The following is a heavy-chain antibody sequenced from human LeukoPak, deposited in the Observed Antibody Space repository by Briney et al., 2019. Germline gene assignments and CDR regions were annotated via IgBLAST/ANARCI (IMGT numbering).Heavy chain of an antibody. D-gene: IGHD3-10*01. V-gene: IGHV3-11*01. CDR1: GFTFSDYY. CDR3: AKSGAMYYGSGRDYMDV. J-gene: IGHJ6*03. Sequence: GGSLRLSCAASGFTFSDYYMSWIRQAPGKGLEWVSYISSSGSTIYYADPVKGRFTISRDNSKNSLYLQMNSLRAEDTALYYCAKSGAMYYGSGRDYMDVWGKGTTVTVSS. CDR2: ISSSGSTI.